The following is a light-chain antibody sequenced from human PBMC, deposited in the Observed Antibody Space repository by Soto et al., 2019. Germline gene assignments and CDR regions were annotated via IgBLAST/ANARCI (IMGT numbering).Light chain of an antibody. V-gene: IGKV1-17*03. Sequence: DIQMTQSPSAMSASLGDRVTITCRASQGISNSLAWFQQKPGKVPKRLIYGASSLQSGVPSRFSGSGSGTDFTLTISSLQPEDFATYYCQESYSTPSVTFGPGTKVDIK. CDR2: GAS. CDR1: QGISNS. J-gene: IGKJ3*01. CDR3: QESYSTPSVT.